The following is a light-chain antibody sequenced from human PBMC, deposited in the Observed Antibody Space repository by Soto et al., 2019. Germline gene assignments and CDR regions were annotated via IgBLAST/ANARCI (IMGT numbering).Light chain of an antibody. CDR2: GAS. V-gene: IGKV3-20*01. J-gene: IGKJ2*01. CDR3: QHYGGSPLYT. Sequence: EIVLTQSPGTLSLSPGEGATLSCRASQSVRSNYLAWYQQKPVQAPRLLIYGASSRATGIPDRFSGSGSGTDFTLTISRLEPEDFAVYYCQHYGGSPLYTFGQGTKLEIK. CDR1: QSVRSNY.